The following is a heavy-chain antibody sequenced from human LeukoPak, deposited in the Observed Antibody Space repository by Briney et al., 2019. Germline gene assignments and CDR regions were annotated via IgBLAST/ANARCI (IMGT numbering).Heavy chain of an antibody. Sequence: PGGSLRLSCAASGFTVSGHYMSWVRQAPGKGLEWVSVNHSGGTAYYADSVKGRFTISRYNSKNTLFLQLNSLRPEDTALYYCARGGLGGEALEVWGQGTMVTVSS. CDR2: NHSGGTA. D-gene: IGHD3-10*01. J-gene: IGHJ3*01. V-gene: IGHV3-66*02. CDR3: ARGGLGGEALEV. CDR1: GFTVSGHY.